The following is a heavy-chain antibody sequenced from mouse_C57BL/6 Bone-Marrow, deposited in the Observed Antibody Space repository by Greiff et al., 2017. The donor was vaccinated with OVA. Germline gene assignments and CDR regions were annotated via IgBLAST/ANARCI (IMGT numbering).Heavy chain of an antibody. CDR1: VFSLSTSGMC. Sequence: QVQLKESGPGILQSSQTLSLTCSFSVFSLSTSGMCVSWIRQPSGKGLEWLAHIYWDDDKRYNPSLKSRLTISKDTSRNQVFLKITSVDTADTATYYCARRREGYYFDYWGQGTTLTVSS. CDR3: ARRREGYYFDY. CDR2: IYWDDDK. J-gene: IGHJ2*01. V-gene: IGHV8-12*01.